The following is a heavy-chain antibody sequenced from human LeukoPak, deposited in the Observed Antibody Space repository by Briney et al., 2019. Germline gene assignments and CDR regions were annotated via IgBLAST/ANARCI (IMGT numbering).Heavy chain of an antibody. CDR1: GYTFTSYD. CDR3: ATMITFGGVIVPSDY. Sequence: ASVKVSCKASGYTFTSYDINWVRQATGQGLEWMGWMNPNSGNTGYAQKFQGRVTMTRNTSISTGYMELSSLRSEDTAVYYCATMITFGGVIVPSDYWGQGTLVTVSS. D-gene: IGHD3-16*02. CDR2: MNPNSGNT. V-gene: IGHV1-8*01. J-gene: IGHJ4*02.